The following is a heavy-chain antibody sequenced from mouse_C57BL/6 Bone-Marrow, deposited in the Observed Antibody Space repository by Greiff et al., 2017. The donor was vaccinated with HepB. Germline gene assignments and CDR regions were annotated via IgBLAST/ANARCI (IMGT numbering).Heavy chain of an antibody. Sequence: QVQLQQPGAELVKPGASVKLSCKASGYTFTSYWMHWVKQRPGQGLEWIGMIHPNSGSTNYNEKFKSKATLTVDKSSSTAYMQLSSLTSEETAVYYCERGDYGYDVKEPFDYWGQGTLVTVSA. D-gene: IGHD2-2*01. CDR1: GYTFTSYW. J-gene: IGHJ3*01. CDR3: ERGDYGYDVKEPFDY. V-gene: IGHV1-64*01. CDR2: IHPNSGST.